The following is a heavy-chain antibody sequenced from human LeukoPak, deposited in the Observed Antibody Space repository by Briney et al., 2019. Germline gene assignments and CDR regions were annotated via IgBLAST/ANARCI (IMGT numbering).Heavy chain of an antibody. D-gene: IGHD3-3*01. CDR3: AKGGARTIFGVVIMSLDY. Sequence: ASVKVSCKASGYTFTGYYMHWVRQAPGQGLEWMGWINPNSGGTNYAQKFQGRVTMTRDTSISTAYMELSSLRSEDTAVYYCAKGGARTIFGVVIMSLDYWGQGTLVTVSS. CDR2: INPNSGGT. V-gene: IGHV1-2*02. CDR1: GYTFTGYY. J-gene: IGHJ4*02.